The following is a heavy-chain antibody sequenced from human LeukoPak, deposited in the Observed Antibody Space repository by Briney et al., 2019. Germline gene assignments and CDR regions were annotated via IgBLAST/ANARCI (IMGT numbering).Heavy chain of an antibody. J-gene: IGHJ4*02. CDR2: ISYNGGT. CDR1: GGSISSVSYC. V-gene: IGHV4-39*01. D-gene: IGHD1-20*01. Sequence: SETLSLTCSVSGGSISSVSYCWGWIRQPPGKGLEWIGSISYNGGTYYNPPLKSRVTIFVDTSKNQFSLKLSSVTAADTAVYYCARRITGTTSDSFDYWGQGTLVTVS. CDR3: ARRITGTTSDSFDY.